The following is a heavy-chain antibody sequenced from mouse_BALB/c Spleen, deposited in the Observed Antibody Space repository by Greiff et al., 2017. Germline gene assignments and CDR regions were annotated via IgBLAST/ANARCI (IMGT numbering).Heavy chain of an antibody. J-gene: IGHJ4*01. V-gene: IGHV6-6*02. CDR2: IRLKSNNYAT. CDR1: GFTFSNYW. CDR3: TRVDYYGSSHYAMDY. Sequence: EVKLMESGGGLVQPGGSMKLSCVASGFTFSNYWMNWVRQSPEKGLEWVAEIRLKSNNYATHYAESVKGRFTISRDDSKSSVYLQMNNLRAEDTGIYYCTRVDYYGSSHYAMDYWGQGTSVTVSS. D-gene: IGHD1-1*01.